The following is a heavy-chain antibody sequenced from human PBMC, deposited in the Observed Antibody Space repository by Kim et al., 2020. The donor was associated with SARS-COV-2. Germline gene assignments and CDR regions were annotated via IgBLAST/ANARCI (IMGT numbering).Heavy chain of an antibody. Sequence: ASVKVSCKASGYTFTGYYMHWVRQAPGQGLEWMGRINPNSGGTNYAQKFQGRVTMTRDTSISTAYMELSRLRSDDTAVYYCASLTGDYGLDYYYYGMDVWGQGTTVTVSS. J-gene: IGHJ6*02. V-gene: IGHV1-2*06. CDR3: ASLTGDYGLDYYYYGMDV. CDR1: GYTFTGYY. CDR2: INPNSGGT. D-gene: IGHD4-17*01.